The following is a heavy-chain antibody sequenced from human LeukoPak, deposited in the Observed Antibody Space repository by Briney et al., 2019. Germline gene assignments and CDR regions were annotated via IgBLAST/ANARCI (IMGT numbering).Heavy chain of an antibody. V-gene: IGHV3-33*01. CDR1: GFTFSNYG. CDR2: MWYDGSNE. J-gene: IGHJ6*02. CDR3: ARDPYYGSGKYYYGMDL. Sequence: PGGSLRLSCAASGFTFSNYGMHWVRQAPGKGLEWVAVMWYDGSNEYSGDSVKGRFTISRDKSKNTLYLQMNSLRVEDTAVYYCARDPYYGSGKYYYGMDLWGQGTTVTVSS. D-gene: IGHD3-10*01.